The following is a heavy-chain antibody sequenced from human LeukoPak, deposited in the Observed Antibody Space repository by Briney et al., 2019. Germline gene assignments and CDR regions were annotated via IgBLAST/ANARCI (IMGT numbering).Heavy chain of an antibody. CDR2: INHSGST. CDR3: ARAGSTRDFDY. J-gene: IGHJ4*02. Sequence: SETLSLTCAVYGGSFSGYYWSWIRQPPGKGLEWIGEINHSGSTNYNPSLKSRVTISVDTSKNQFSLKLSSVTAADTAVYYCARAGSTRDFDYWGQGTLVTVSS. D-gene: IGHD2-2*01. CDR1: GGSFSGYY. V-gene: IGHV4-34*01.